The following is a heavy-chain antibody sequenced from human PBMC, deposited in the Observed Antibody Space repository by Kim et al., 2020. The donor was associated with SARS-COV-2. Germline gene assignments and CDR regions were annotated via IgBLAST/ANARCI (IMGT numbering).Heavy chain of an antibody. J-gene: IGHJ4*02. Sequence: ASVKVSCKASGYTFTSYYMHWVRQAPGQGLEWMGIINPSGGSTSYAQKFQGRVTMTRDTSTSTVYMELSSLRSEDTAVYYCARDFLTAGYSSGWYPRNEHYFDYCGQGTLVTVSA. D-gene: IGHD6-19*01. V-gene: IGHV1-46*01. CDR1: GYTFTSYY. CDR3: ARDFLTAGYSSGWYPRNEHYFDY. CDR2: INPSGGST.